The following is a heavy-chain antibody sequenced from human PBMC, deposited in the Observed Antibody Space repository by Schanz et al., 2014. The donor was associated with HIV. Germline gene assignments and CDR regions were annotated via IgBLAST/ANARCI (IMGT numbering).Heavy chain of an antibody. D-gene: IGHD3-10*01. CDR3: VRGVIYYDSGSYYNYFDY. CDR1: GETFSNYV. CDR2: IIPISGTA. Sequence: QVQLVQSGAEVKKPGSSVRVSCKASGETFSNYVISWVRQAPGQGLEWMGGIIPISGTANYVQKFQGRVTMTADKSTSAAYMELSSLRSEDTAVYYCVRGVIYYDSGSYYNYFDYWGQGTLVTVSS. J-gene: IGHJ4*02. V-gene: IGHV1-69*06.